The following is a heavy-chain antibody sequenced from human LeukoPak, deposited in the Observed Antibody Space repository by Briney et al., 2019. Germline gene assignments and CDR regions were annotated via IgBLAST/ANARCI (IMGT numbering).Heavy chain of an antibody. CDR2: IYYSGST. J-gene: IGHJ4*02. Sequence: PSETLSLTCAVYGGSFSGYYWSWIRQPPGKGLEWIGYIYYSGSTNYNPSLKSRVTISVDTSKNQFPLKLSSVTAADTAVYYCARVLGYSYGYYFDYWGQGTLVTVSS. CDR3: ARVLGYSYGYYFDY. V-gene: IGHV4-59*01. D-gene: IGHD5-18*01. CDR1: GGSFSGYY.